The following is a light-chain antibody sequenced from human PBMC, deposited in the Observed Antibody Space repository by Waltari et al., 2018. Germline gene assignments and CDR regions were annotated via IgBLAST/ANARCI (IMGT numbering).Light chain of an antibody. Sequence: DIVLTQSPGTLSLSPGERATISCRASQSVSTYLAWYQQKPGQAPRLLIYHASTRATGIPDRFSVSWSGTDFSLTISRLEPEDFAVYHCQHYLRLPATFGQGTKVEIK. CDR2: HAS. V-gene: IGKV3-20*01. J-gene: IGKJ1*01. CDR1: QSVSTY. CDR3: QHYLRLPAT.